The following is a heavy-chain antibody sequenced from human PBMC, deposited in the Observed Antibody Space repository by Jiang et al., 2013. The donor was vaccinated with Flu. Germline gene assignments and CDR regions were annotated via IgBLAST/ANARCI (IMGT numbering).Heavy chain of an antibody. V-gene: IGHV4-39*01. J-gene: IGHJ5*02. CDR2: IYYSGST. CDR3: ARGVRIGPYYGSGSYYIGNWFDP. Sequence: ETLSLTCTVSGGSISSSSYYWGWIRQPPGKGLEWIGSIYYSGSTYYNPSLKSRVTISVDTSKNQFSLKLSSVTAADTAVYYCARGVRIGPYYGSGSYYIGNWFDPWGQGTLVTVSS. D-gene: IGHD3-10*01. CDR1: GGSISSSSYY.